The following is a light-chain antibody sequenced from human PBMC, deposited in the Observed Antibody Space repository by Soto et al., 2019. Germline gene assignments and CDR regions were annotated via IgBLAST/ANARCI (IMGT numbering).Light chain of an antibody. CDR1: QSLVYSDGHTY. V-gene: IGKV2-30*01. CDR3: MQGTHWPYT. CDR2: KVS. Sequence: DVVMTQSPLYLPVTLGQPASISCRSSQSLVYSDGHTYLNWFQQRPGQSPRRRIDKVSDRDSGVPDRFSGSGSGTDFTLKISRVEAEDVGVYYCMQGTHWPYTFGQGTKLEIK. J-gene: IGKJ2*01.